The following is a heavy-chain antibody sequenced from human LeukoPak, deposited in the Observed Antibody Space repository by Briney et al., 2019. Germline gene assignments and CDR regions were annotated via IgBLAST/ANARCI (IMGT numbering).Heavy chain of an antibody. V-gene: IGHV4-4*07. CDR3: ARESGSVRWFDP. CDR2: MSTSGNS. D-gene: IGHD3-10*01. J-gene: IGHJ5*02. CDR1: GVSISGYY. Sequence: PSETLSLTCTVSGVSISGYYWSWIRQPAGKGLEWIGRMSTSGNSNYIPSHVSRVTMSVDTSKNQFSLNLSSVTAADTAVYCCARESGSVRWFDPWGQGTLVTVSS.